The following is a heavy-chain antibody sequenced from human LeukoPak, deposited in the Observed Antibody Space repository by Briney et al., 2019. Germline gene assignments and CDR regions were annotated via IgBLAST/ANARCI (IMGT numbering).Heavy chain of an antibody. CDR2: INPYSGDT. CDR1: GYSFTGYY. J-gene: IGHJ5*02. Sequence: ASVKVSCKASGYSFTGYYIHWVRQAPGQGLEWMGWINPYSGDTDSAQKFQGRVAVTRDTSITTAYMDLSRLTSDDTAVYYCARLRQLLPFDPWGQGTLVTVSS. V-gene: IGHV1-2*02. D-gene: IGHD2-2*01. CDR3: ARLRQLLPFDP.